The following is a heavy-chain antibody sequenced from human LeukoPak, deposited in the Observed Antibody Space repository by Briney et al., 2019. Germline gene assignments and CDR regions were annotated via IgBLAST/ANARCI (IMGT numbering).Heavy chain of an antibody. CDR2: IFYSGDT. V-gene: IGHV4-59*01. Sequence: SETLFLTCTVSGGSISSYYWSWIRQPPGKGLEWLGHIFYSGDTRYNPSLKSRITISVDTSKYQFSLRLTSVTAADTAVYYCARDAIDCCSGSPIYWDQGTLVTVSS. D-gene: IGHD3-10*02. CDR3: ARDAIDCCSGSPIY. J-gene: IGHJ4*02. CDR1: GGSISSYY.